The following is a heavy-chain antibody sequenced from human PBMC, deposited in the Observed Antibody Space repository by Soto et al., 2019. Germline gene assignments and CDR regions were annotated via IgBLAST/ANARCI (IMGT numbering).Heavy chain of an antibody. Sequence: ASETLSLTCTVAGASMSNYFWHWIRQSPGKGLEYIGYIYYSGSTNYNPSLKSRVIISVDTSKNQFFLKLTSVTATDTAVYYCAKTKEGGFDPWGQGILVTVSS. CDR2: IYYSGST. CDR3: AKTKEGGFDP. V-gene: IGHV4-59*01. J-gene: IGHJ5*02. D-gene: IGHD3-16*01. CDR1: GASMSNYF.